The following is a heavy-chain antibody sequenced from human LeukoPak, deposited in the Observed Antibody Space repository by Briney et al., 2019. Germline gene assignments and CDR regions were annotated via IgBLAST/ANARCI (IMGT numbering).Heavy chain of an antibody. CDR1: GGSFSGYY. Sequence: SETLSLTCAVYGGSFSGYYWSWIRQPPGKGLEWIGGINHSGSTNYNSSLKSRVTISVDTSKNQFSLKLSSVTAADTAVYYCARGLPVRGVKLGRFDYWGQGTLVTVSS. V-gene: IGHV4-34*01. D-gene: IGHD3-10*01. CDR3: ARGLPVRGVKLGRFDY. J-gene: IGHJ4*02. CDR2: INHSGST.